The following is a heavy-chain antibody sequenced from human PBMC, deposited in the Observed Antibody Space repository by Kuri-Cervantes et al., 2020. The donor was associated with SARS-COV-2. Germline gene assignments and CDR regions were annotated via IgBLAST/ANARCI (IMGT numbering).Heavy chain of an antibody. CDR2: MWYDGSNK. Sequence: GESLKISCAASGFTFSSYGMHWVRQAPGKGLEWVSVMWYDGSNKYYADSVKGRFTISRDNAKNSLYLQMNSLRAEDTAVYYCARAVMSTVTGWWEEGVNWFDPWGQGTLVTVSS. D-gene: IGHD4-17*01. V-gene: IGHV3-33*01. CDR1: GFTFSSYG. J-gene: IGHJ5*02. CDR3: ARAVMSTVTGWWEEGVNWFDP.